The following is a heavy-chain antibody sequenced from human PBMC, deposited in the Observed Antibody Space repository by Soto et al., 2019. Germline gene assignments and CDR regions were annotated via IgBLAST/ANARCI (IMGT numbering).Heavy chain of an antibody. Sequence: PGGSLRLSCAASGFTFTRYSMNWVRQAPGKGLEWVSSISSTTNYIYYGDSMKGRFTISRDNAKNSLYLEMNSLRAEDTAVYYCARESEDLTSNFDYWGQGTLVTVSS. CDR2: ISSTTNYI. CDR1: GFTFTRYS. CDR3: ARESEDLTSNFDY. V-gene: IGHV3-21*06. J-gene: IGHJ4*02.